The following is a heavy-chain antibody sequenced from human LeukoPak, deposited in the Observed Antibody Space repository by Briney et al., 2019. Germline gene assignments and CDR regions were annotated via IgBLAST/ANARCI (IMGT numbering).Heavy chain of an antibody. J-gene: IGHJ4*02. V-gene: IGHV3-23*01. D-gene: IGHD2-8*01. CDR3: AKMVREFYTISYYFDY. Sequence: PGGSLRLSCAVSGFTFSSYAMNWVRQAPGKGLEWVSGISGSGAGTYYADSVKGRFTISRGNSKNTLYLQMNSLRAEDTAVYYCAKMVREFYTISYYFDYWGQGTLVTVSS. CDR2: ISGSGAGT. CDR1: GFTFSSYA.